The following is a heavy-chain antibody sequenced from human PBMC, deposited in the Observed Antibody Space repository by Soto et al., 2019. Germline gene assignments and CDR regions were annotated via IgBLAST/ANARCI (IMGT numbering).Heavy chain of an antibody. CDR2: INTDGSTT. D-gene: IGHD5-12*01. CDR3: VRIRRGDGYTFGY. CDR1: GFTLSNYR. J-gene: IGHJ4*02. Sequence: EVQLVESGGVSVQPGGSLRLSCTASGFTLSNYRMHWVRQAPGKGLVWVSRINTDGSTTTYADSVKGRFTISRDNAKNKLYLKMNSLRDEDTAVYYCVRIRRGDGYTFGYWGQGTLVTVSS. V-gene: IGHV3-74*01.